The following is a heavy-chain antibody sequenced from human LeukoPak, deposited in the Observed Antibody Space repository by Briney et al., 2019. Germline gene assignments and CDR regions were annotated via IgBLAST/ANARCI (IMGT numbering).Heavy chain of an antibody. CDR2: IYAGDFDT. D-gene: IGHD6-13*01. CDR3: ARRYASSDWYYFDY. V-gene: IGHV5-51*01. J-gene: IGHJ4*02. Sequence: GESLNISCKGSGYTFTSYWIAWVRQMPGKGLEWMGIIYAGDFDTRYSPSFQGQVTISADKSINTAYLQWSNLEASDTAMYYCARRYASSDWYYFDYWGQGTLVTVSS. CDR1: GYTFTSYW.